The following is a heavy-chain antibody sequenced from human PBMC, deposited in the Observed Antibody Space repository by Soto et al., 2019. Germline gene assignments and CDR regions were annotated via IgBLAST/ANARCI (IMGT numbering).Heavy chain of an antibody. CDR2: IIPIFGTA. V-gene: IGHV1-69*01. CDR3: ARDPYDSSGYHFGY. J-gene: IGHJ4*02. D-gene: IGHD3-22*01. CDR1: GGTFSNYG. Sequence: SVKVSCKASGGTFSNYGISWVRQGPGQGLEWMGGIIPIFGTANYAQKFQGRVTITADESTSTAYMELSSLRSEDTAVYYCARDPYDSSGYHFGYWGQATLVTAS.